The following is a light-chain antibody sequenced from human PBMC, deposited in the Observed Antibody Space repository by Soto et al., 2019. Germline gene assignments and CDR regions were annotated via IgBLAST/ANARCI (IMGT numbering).Light chain of an antibody. Sequence: AIQMTQSPSSLSASVGDRVTITCRASQGIRNDLGWYQQKPGKAPKLLIYPASSLQSGVTSRFSGSGSGTDFTLTISSLQPEDFATYYCLQDYNYPYTFGQGTKLEIK. CDR2: PAS. CDR3: LQDYNYPYT. V-gene: IGKV1-6*01. CDR1: QGIRND. J-gene: IGKJ2*01.